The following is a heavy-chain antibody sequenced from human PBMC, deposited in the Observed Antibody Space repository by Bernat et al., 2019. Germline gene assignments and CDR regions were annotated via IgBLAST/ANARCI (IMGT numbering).Heavy chain of an antibody. V-gene: IGHV3-48*01. CDR1: GFTFSTYS. CDR3: ATRSGGSCYSPGLCDAFDI. CDR2: ISSSSSTI. Sequence: EVQLVESGGGLIQPGGSLRLSCATSGFTFSTYSITWVRQAPGKGLEWVSYISSSSSTIYYADSVKGRFTISRDNAKNSLYLQMNSLRAEDTAVYYCATRSGGSCYSPGLCDAFDIWGQGTMVTVSS. J-gene: IGHJ3*02. D-gene: IGHD2-15*01.